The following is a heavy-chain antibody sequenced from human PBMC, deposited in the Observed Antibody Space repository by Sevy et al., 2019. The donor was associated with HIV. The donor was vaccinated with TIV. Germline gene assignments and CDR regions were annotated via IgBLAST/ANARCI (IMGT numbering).Heavy chain of an antibody. Sequence: GGSLRLSCAASGFTFSSYSMNWVRQAPGKGLEWVSSISSSSSYIYYADSVKGRFTISRDNAKNSLYLQMNSLRGEDTAVYYCARDSDDQYYYYYMDVWGKGTTVTVSS. CDR2: ISSSSSYI. V-gene: IGHV3-21*01. D-gene: IGHD1-1*01. CDR3: ARDSDDQYYYYYMDV. CDR1: GFTFSSYS. J-gene: IGHJ6*03.